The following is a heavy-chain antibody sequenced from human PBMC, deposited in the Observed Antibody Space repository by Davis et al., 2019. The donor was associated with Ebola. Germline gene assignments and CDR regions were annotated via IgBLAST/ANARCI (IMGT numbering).Heavy chain of an antibody. J-gene: IGHJ6*04. CDR1: GYTFTGYD. D-gene: IGHD1-20*01. CDR2: INPNSGGT. CDR3: ARGDNWNDFWYYYYGMDV. Sequence: AASVKVSCKASGYTFTGYDINWVRQAPGQGLEWMGRINPNSGGTNYAQKFQGRVTMTRDTSISTAYMELSRLRSDDTAVYYCARGDNWNDFWYYYYGMDVWGKGTTVTVSS. V-gene: IGHV1-2*06.